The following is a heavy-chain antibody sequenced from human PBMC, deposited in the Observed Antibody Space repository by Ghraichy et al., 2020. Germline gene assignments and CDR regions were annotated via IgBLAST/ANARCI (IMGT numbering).Heavy chain of an antibody. V-gene: IGHV3-53*01. D-gene: IGHD6-13*01. CDR2: IYSGGST. CDR3: ASLHEGAAAEYFDY. Sequence: GGSLRLSCAASGFTVSSNYMSWVRQAPGKGLEWVSVIYSGGSTYYADSVKGRFTISRDNSKNMLYLQMNSRRAEDTAVYYCASLHEGAAAEYFDYWGQGTLVTVSS. CDR1: GFTVSSNY. J-gene: IGHJ4*02.